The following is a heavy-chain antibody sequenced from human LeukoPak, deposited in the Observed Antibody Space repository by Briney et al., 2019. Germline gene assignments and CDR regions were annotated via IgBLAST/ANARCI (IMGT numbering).Heavy chain of an antibody. D-gene: IGHD5-18*01. CDR1: GFTFSNYA. CDR2: VSYDGNNK. Sequence: GGSLRLSCAASGFTFSNYAMHWVRQAPGKGLEWVAVVSYDGNNKYYADSVKGRFTISRDNSKNTLYLQMNSLRAEDTAVYYCARGKNNYGYPSVETYYGMDVWGQGTTVTVSS. CDR3: ARGKNNYGYPSVETYYGMDV. J-gene: IGHJ6*02. V-gene: IGHV3-30*04.